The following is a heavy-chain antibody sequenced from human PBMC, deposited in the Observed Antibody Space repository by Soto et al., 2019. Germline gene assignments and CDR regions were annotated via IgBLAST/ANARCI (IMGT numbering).Heavy chain of an antibody. CDR2: VSFDGSNK. D-gene: IGHD1-1*01. CDR1: GFSFSSYS. V-gene: IGHV3-30-3*01. CDR3: GRDRRFGNGYNLGFDY. J-gene: IGHJ4*02. Sequence: QVQLVESGGGVVQPWRSLRLSCAASGFSFSSYSMHWVRQAPGKGLEWVAVVSFDGSNKYYANSVKDRFTVSRDNSKNTMYVQMNSLKPEDTAVYYCGRDRRFGNGYNLGFDYWGQGTLVTVSS.